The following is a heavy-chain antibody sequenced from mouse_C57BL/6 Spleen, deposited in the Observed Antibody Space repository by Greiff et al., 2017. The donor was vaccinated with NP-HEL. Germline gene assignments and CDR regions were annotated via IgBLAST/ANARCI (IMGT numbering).Heavy chain of an antibody. CDR3: ATARGTSAWFAY. J-gene: IGHJ3*01. V-gene: IGHV1-26*01. Sequence: VQLQQSGPELVKPGASVKISCKASGYTFTDYYMNWVKQSHGQSLEWIGEINPNNGGTSYNQKFKGKATLTVDKSSSTAYMQLLSLTSEDSAVYYCATARGTSAWFAYWGQGTLVTVSA. CDR2: INPNNGGT. CDR1: GYTFTDYY. D-gene: IGHD3-1*01.